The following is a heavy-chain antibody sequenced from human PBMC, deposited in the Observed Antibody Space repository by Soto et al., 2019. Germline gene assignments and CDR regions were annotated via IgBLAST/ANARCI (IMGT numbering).Heavy chain of an antibody. CDR2: IDPDDSET. CDR3: ARQYGSGSFDY. D-gene: IGHD3-10*01. Sequence: PGESLKISCQGYGYSFATFWIGWVRQMPGKGLEWMGIIDPDDSETTYSPSFQGLVTVSADKSISTAYLQWSSLKASDTAIYYCARQYGSGSFDYWGQGTLVTVSS. V-gene: IGHV5-51*01. CDR1: GYSFATFW. J-gene: IGHJ4*02.